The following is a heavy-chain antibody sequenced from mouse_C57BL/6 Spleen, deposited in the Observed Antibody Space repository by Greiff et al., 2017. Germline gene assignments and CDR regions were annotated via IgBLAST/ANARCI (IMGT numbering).Heavy chain of an antibody. Sequence: QVQLQQPGAELVKPGASVKLSCKASGYTFTSYWMHWVKQRPGRGLEWIGRIDPNSGGTKYNEQFKSKATLTVDKPSSTAYMPLRSLTSEDSAVYDCERVGYYGSSYVYAMDYWGQGTSVTVSS. CDR1: GYTFTSYW. CDR2: IDPNSGGT. CDR3: ERVGYYGSSYVYAMDY. V-gene: IGHV1-72*01. J-gene: IGHJ4*01. D-gene: IGHD1-1*01.